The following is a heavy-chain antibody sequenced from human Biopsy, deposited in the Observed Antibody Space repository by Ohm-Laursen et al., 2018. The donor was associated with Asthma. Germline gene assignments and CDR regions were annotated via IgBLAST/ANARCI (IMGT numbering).Heavy chain of an antibody. V-gene: IGHV3-53*01. J-gene: IGHJ4*02. D-gene: IGHD3-22*01. CDR1: GFAVSRDH. CDR2: MYSGGTS. CDR3: ARGDSSNWSHYYFDY. Sequence: SLRLSCTASGFAVSRDHMFWVRQAPGKGLEWVSVMYSGGTSHNADSVRGRFTISKDYSKNTLYLQMHSLRAEDTAVYYCARGDSSNWSHYYFDYWGQGTLVTVSS.